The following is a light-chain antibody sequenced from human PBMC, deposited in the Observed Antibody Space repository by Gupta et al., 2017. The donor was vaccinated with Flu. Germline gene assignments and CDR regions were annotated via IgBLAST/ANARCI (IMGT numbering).Light chain of an antibody. CDR3: QQYYSYPRT. J-gene: IGKJ1*01. Sequence: AIRITQSPSSLSASTGDRVTITCRASQGISSYLAWYQQKPGKAPKLLIYAASTLQGGVPSRFSGRGSGTDFTLTISSLQSDDFATYYCQQYYSYPRTFGQGTKVEIK. CDR2: AAS. V-gene: IGKV1-8*01. CDR1: QGISSY.